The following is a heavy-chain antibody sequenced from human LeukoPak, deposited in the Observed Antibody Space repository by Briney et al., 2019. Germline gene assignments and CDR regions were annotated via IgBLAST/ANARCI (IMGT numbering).Heavy chain of an antibody. Sequence: GGSLRLSCAASGSIFRNYVMHWVRQAPGKGLEWVTIIWYDGSNQYYADSVKGRFTISRDNSKNTLYLQMSTLRAEDTAVYYCASGRSDGKAGYYFDYWGQGTLVTVSS. J-gene: IGHJ4*02. CDR3: ASGRSDGKAGYYFDY. CDR1: GSIFRNYV. D-gene: IGHD5-18*01. V-gene: IGHV3-33*01. CDR2: IWYDGSNQ.